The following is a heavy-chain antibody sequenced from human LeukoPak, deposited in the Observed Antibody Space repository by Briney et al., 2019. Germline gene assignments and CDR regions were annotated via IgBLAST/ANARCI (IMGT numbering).Heavy chain of an antibody. V-gene: IGHV4-34*11. CDR1: GGSFSGYY. J-gene: IGHJ4*02. CDR2: VYYSGTT. Sequence: PSETLSLTCAVYGGSFSGYYWSWTRQPPGKGLEYIGYVYYSGTTNYNPSLKSRVTISVDTSKNQFSLKLSSVTAADTAVYFCARVHSFFRGFGELFDYWGQGTLVTVSS. D-gene: IGHD3-10*01. CDR3: ARVHSFFRGFGELFDY.